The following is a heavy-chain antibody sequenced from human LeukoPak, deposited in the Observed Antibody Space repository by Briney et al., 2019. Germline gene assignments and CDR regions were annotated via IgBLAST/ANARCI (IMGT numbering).Heavy chain of an antibody. D-gene: IGHD2-15*01. J-gene: IGHJ4*02. V-gene: IGHV3-23*01. CDR1: GFTFSSSA. CDR2: ISNNGGYT. CDR3: AKQFEYSTDSSCYFPY. Sequence: PGGSLRLSCAASGFTFSSSAMRWVRQAPGKGLEWVSAISNNGGYTYYADSVQGRFTISRDNSKSTLCLQMNSLRPEDTPVYYCAKQFEYSTDSSCYFPYWGQGTLVTASS.